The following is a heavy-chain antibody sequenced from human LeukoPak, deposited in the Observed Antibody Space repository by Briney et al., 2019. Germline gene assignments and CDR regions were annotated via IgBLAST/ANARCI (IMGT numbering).Heavy chain of an antibody. Sequence: ASVKVSCKASGYTFTSYGISWVRQAPGQGLEWMGWISAYNGNTNYAQKLQGRVTMTTDASTSTVYMELSSLRSEDTAVYYCARLEGSGWSAGPWGQGTLVTVSS. CDR3: ARLEGSGWSAGP. D-gene: IGHD6-19*01. CDR2: ISAYNGNT. V-gene: IGHV1-18*01. CDR1: GYTFTSYG. J-gene: IGHJ5*02.